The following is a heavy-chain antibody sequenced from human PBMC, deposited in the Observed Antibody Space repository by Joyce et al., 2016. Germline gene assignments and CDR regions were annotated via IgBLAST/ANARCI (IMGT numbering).Heavy chain of an antibody. V-gene: IGHV3-33*06. CDR1: GFTFSSYG. J-gene: IGHJ3*02. CDR2: IWNDGSIK. CDR3: AKDGGLGTLRSGAFDI. D-gene: IGHD3-3*01. Sequence: QVQLVEAGGGVVQPGRSLRLSCTASGFTFSSYGIPWVRQDRGKGLECVALIWNDGSIKYYADSEKGRFTISRDNSKNTLYLQMNSLRAEDTAVYTCAKDGGLGTLRSGAFDIWGQGTMVTVSS.